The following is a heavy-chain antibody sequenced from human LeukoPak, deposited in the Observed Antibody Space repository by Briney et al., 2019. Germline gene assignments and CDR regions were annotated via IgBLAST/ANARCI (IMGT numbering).Heavy chain of an antibody. CDR2: ISGSGGST. CDR1: GFTFSSYA. CDR3: AKDPGSPIFGVVITTYFDY. Sequence: GGSLRLSCAATGFTFSSYAMSWVRQAPGKGLEWVSAISGSGGSTYYADSVKGRFTISRDNSKNTLYLQMNSLRAEDTAVYYCAKDPGSPIFGVVITTYFDYWGQGTLVTVSS. D-gene: IGHD3-3*01. V-gene: IGHV3-23*01. J-gene: IGHJ4*02.